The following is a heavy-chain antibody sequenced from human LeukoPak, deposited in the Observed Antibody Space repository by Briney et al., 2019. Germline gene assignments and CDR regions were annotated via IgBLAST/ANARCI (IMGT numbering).Heavy chain of an antibody. CDR2: TYYRSKWYN. Sequence: SQTLSLTCAISGDSVSSNNGAWNWIRQSPSRGLEWLGRTYYRSKWYNDYAVPMKGRISINPDTSKNQFSLQVNSVTPEDMAIYYCARDLGTSGWYTFDYWGQGTLVTVSS. CDR1: GDSVSSNNGA. J-gene: IGHJ4*02. V-gene: IGHV6-1*01. D-gene: IGHD6-19*01. CDR3: ARDLGTSGWYTFDY.